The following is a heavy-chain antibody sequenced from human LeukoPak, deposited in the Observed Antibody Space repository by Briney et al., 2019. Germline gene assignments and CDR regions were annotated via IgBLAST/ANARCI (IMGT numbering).Heavy chain of an antibody. D-gene: IGHD3-22*01. Sequence: SGGSLRLSCAASGFTFSNAWMSWVRQAPGKGLEWVGRIKSKTDGGTTDYAAPVKGRFTISRDDSKNTLYLQMNSLKTEDTAVYYCNTDRVVVVTGDAFDIWGQGTMVTVSS. CDR3: NTDRVVVVTGDAFDI. CDR2: IKSKTDGGTT. V-gene: IGHV3-15*01. CDR1: GFTFSNAW. J-gene: IGHJ3*02.